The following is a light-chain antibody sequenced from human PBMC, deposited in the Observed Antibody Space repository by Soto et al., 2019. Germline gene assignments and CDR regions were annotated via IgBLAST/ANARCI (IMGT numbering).Light chain of an antibody. J-gene: IGKJ1*01. Sequence: EVMLTQSPGTLSLSPGERATLSCRASQSVSSNYLAWYQQKSGQAPRLLIYGASNRATGIPGRFSGSGSGTDFTLTIRRLEPEDFAVYYCQQYDTSPPTFGQGTKVDIK. CDR1: QSVSSNY. CDR3: QQYDTSPPT. V-gene: IGKV3-20*01. CDR2: GAS.